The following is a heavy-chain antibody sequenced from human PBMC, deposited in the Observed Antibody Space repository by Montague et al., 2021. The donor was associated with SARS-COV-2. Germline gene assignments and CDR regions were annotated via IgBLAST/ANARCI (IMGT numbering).Heavy chain of an antibody. D-gene: IGHD4-23*01. CDR2: IYYTGST. J-gene: IGHJ4*02. CDR1: GGSTNNYY. Sequence: SETLSLTCNLSGGSTNNYYWGWIRQSPGRGLEWIGYIYYTGSTTRNPSLDSRVTISLDTSRDLVSLELRSLTAADTAVYYCARGGGWKRHFDYWGQGTLVAVSS. CDR3: ARGGGWKRHFDY. V-gene: IGHV4-59*01.